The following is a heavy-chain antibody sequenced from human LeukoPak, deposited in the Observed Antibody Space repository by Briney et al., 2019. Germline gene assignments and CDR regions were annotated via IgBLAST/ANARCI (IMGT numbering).Heavy chain of an antibody. Sequence: SETLSLTCTFSGGSVNSGSYYWGWIRQPPGKGLEWIGSIHHSGNTYYNASPKSRVTISVATSKNQFFLKLSSVTAADGAVYYCARHEGSYYDKSGYTFDYWGQGTLVTVSS. CDR2: IHHSGNT. D-gene: IGHD3-22*01. J-gene: IGHJ4*02. V-gene: IGHV4-39*01. CDR3: ARHEGSYYDKSGYTFDY. CDR1: GGSVNSGSYY.